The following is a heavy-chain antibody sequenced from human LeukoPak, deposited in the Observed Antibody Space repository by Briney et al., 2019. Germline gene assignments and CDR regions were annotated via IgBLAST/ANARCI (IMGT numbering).Heavy chain of an antibody. CDR3: ARSYYYDSSALKGTFFDI. D-gene: IGHD3-22*01. CDR2: IYYSGST. Sequence: SQTLSLTCTVSGGSVSRGDYYWSWIRQSPGKGLEWIGYIYYSGSTYYNPSLKSRVTISVDTSKNQFSLKLSSVTAADTAVYYCARSYYYDSSALKGTFFDIWGQGTMVTVSS. CDR1: GGSVSRGDYY. J-gene: IGHJ3*02. V-gene: IGHV4-31*03.